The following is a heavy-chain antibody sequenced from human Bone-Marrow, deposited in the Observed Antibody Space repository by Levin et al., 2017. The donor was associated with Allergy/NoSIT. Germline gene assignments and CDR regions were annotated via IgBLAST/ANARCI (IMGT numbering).Heavy chain of an antibody. CDR1: GDSISRYY. CDR3: ARDAQTSPTRNYGMDV. J-gene: IGHJ6*02. V-gene: IGHV4-59*01. CDR2: IYYSGST. Sequence: TGGSLRLSCTVSGDSISRYYWSWIRQPPGKGLEWIGYIYYSGSTNYNPSLKSRVTISVDTSKNQFSLDLNFVTAADTAVYYCARDAQTSPTRNYGMDVWGQGTTVTVSS.